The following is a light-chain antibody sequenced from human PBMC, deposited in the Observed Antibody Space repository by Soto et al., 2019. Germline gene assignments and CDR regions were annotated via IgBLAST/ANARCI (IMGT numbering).Light chain of an antibody. V-gene: IGKV3-20*01. Sequence: EIVLTQSPGTLSLSPGERATLSCRASQSVSSSDLAWYQQKPGQAPRLLIYGASSRATGIPDRFSGSGSGTDFQITISRLEPEEFAVYYCPQYGGSPKTFGPGTKVEIK. J-gene: IGKJ1*01. CDR1: QSVSSSD. CDR3: PQYGGSPKT. CDR2: GAS.